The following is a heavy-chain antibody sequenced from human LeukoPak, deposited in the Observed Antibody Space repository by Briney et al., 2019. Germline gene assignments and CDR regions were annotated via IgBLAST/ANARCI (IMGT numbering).Heavy chain of an antibody. CDR1: GGSISSYY. Sequence: SETLSLTCTVSGGSISSYYWSWLRQPPGKGLEWIGYIYYSGSTYYNPSLKSRVTISVDTSKNQFSLKLSSVTAADTAVYYCARDEPYYYGMDVWGQGTTVTVSS. CDR3: ARDEPYYYGMDV. J-gene: IGHJ6*02. V-gene: IGHV4-59*01. CDR2: IYYSGST.